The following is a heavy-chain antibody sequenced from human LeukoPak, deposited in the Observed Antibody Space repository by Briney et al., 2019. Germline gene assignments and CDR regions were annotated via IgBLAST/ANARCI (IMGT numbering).Heavy chain of an antibody. V-gene: IGHV3-23*01. CDR1: GFTFSSYA. CDR2: IRGSGDST. D-gene: IGHD5-18*01. J-gene: IGHJ4*02. CDR3: AKSTGIGYSYGYDFEY. Sequence: GGSLRLSCAASGFTFSSYAMNWVRQAPGKGLEWVSSIRGSGDSTYYADSVKGRFTISRDNSKNTLDLQMNNLRAEDTALYYCAKSTGIGYSYGYDFEYWGQGTLVTVSS.